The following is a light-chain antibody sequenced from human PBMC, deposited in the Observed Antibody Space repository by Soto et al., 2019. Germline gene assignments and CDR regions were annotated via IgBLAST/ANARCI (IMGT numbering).Light chain of an antibody. CDR3: SSYTSISLYV. Sequence: VLTXPASVSGSPGQSITISCTGTISDVGGYNYVSWYQQHPGKAPKLIIYEVSNRPSGVSDRFSGSKSGNTASLTISGLQAEDEADYYCSSYTSISLYVFGGGTKVTVL. V-gene: IGLV2-14*01. CDR2: EVS. CDR1: ISDVGGYNY. J-gene: IGLJ1*01.